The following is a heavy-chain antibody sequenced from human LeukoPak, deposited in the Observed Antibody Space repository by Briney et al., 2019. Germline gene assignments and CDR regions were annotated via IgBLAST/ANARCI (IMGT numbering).Heavy chain of an antibody. CDR1: GFTFSSYA. D-gene: IGHD2-2*01. Sequence: PGGSLRLSCAASGFTFSSYAMHWVRQAPGKGLEWVAVISYVGSNKYYADSVKGRFTISRDNSKNTLYLQMNSLRAEDTAVYYCAREHCSSTSCYVGYYYYGMDVWGQGTTVTVSS. CDR3: AREHCSSTSCYVGYYYYGMDV. CDR2: ISYVGSNK. J-gene: IGHJ6*02. V-gene: IGHV3-30-3*01.